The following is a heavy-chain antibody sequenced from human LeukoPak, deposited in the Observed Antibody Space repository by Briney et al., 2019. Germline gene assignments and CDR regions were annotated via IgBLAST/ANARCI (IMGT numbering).Heavy chain of an antibody. V-gene: IGHV3-23*01. CDR2: ISGSGGST. CDR1: GFTFSSYA. CDR3: ATLEYYFDY. D-gene: IGHD1-1*01. J-gene: IGHJ4*02. Sequence: GGSLRLSCAASGFTFSSYAMSWVRQAPGKGLEWVSAISGSGGSTYSVKGRFTISRDNSKNTLYLQMNSLRAEDTAVYYCATLEYYFDYWGQGTLVTVSS.